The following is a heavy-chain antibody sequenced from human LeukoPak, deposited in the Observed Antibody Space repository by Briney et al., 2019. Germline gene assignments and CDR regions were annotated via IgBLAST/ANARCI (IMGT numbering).Heavy chain of an antibody. CDR1: GYTLTAYH. V-gene: IGHV1-46*01. J-gene: IGHJ4*02. D-gene: IGHD3-22*01. CDR3: ARGTQIDSSVYYAGHFDY. Sequence: ASVRVSCKASGYTLTAYHMYWVRQAPGQGLEWMGIINPNDGSTNYAQRFQGRVTMTRDRSTSTVYMELSSLRSEDTAVYYYARGTQIDSSVYYAGHFDYWGQGTLVTVSS. CDR2: INPNDGST.